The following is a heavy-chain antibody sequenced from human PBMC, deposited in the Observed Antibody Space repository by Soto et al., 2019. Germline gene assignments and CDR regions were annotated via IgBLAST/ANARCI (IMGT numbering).Heavy chain of an antibody. V-gene: IGHV3-23*01. CDR2: ISGGGDTT. CDR1: GFTFNNYA. Sequence: EVQLLESGGGLVQPGESLRLSCAGSGFTFNNYAMPRVRQAPGKGPQWVSAISGGGDTTYYADSVKGRFTISRDNSKNTLYLQMNSLRAEDTAVYYCAKHGPQYSSSLTHYWGQGTLVTVSS. D-gene: IGHD6-13*01. J-gene: IGHJ4*02. CDR3: AKHGPQYSSSLTHY.